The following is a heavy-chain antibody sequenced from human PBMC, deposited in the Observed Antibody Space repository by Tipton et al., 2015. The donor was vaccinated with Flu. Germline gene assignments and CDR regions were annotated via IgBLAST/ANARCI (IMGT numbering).Heavy chain of an antibody. CDR3: AGQGWSGVFDRQLPYYFDY. J-gene: IGHJ4*02. Sequence: TLSLTCSVSGASIDFNYWGWIRQPPGRGLEWIGYVYDTGSTNYNPSLKSRLTISVDTSMNQFSLKLNSVSAADTAVYYCAGQGWSGVFDRQLPYYFDYWGQGILVTVSS. D-gene: IGHD6-19*01. CDR2: VYDTGST. CDR1: GASIDFNY. V-gene: IGHV4-59*01.